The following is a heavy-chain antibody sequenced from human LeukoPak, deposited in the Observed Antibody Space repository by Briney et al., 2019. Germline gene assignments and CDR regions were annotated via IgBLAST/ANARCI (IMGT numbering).Heavy chain of an antibody. Sequence: PGGSLRLSCAASGFTFTTYDMHWVRQAPGKGLEWVAVISHTGSIETYADSVKGRFTISRDNSKNTVYLQMNSLKTEDTAVYYCARDRAVALPTYYYYMDVWGKGTTVTVPS. J-gene: IGHJ6*03. V-gene: IGHV3-30*04. CDR2: ISHTGSIE. CDR3: ARDRAVALPTYYYYMDV. CDR1: GFTFTTYD. D-gene: IGHD2-15*01.